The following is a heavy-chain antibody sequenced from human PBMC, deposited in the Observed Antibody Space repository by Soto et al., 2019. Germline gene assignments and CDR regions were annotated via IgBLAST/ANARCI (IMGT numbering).Heavy chain of an antibody. V-gene: IGHV4-61*01. CDR2: IYSSGST. D-gene: IGHD2-15*01. CDR1: GDSVSSYNYY. J-gene: IGHJ4*02. CDR3: ARAPRRYCSGGSCYSARNFDY. Sequence: SETLSLTCSVSGDSVSSYNYYWSWIRQSPGKGLEWIGYIYSSGSTNYNPSLKSRVTISVDTSKNQFSLKLTSVTAADTAVYYCARAPRRYCSGGSCYSARNFDYWGQGTLVTVSS.